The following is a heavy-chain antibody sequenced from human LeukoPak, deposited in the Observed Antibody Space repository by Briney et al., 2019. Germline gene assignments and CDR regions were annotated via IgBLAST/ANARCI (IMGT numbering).Heavy chain of an antibody. D-gene: IGHD3-22*01. CDR3: ARKALGSGYYSRGFDP. J-gene: IGHJ5*02. V-gene: IGHV1-18*01. CDR1: GYTFTSYG. CDR2: ISAYNGNT. Sequence: ASVKVSCKASGYTFTSYGISWVRQAPGQGLEWMGWISAYNGNTNYAQKLQGRVTMTTDTSTSTAYMELRSLRSDDTAVYYCARKALGSGYYSRGFDPWGQGTLVTVSS.